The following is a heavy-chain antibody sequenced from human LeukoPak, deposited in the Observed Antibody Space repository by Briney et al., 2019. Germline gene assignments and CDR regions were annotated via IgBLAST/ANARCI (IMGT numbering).Heavy chain of an antibody. CDR2: ISASNGNT. Sequence: ASVKLSCKASGYTFTSYGVSWVRQAPGQGLEWMGWISASNGNTNFAQKLQGRVTLTTDTSTSTAYMELRSLTSDDTAVYYCARYPLSYSSNWHYYFDYWGQGTLLTVSS. V-gene: IGHV1-18*01. D-gene: IGHD6-13*01. CDR1: GYTFTSYG. J-gene: IGHJ4*02. CDR3: ARYPLSYSSNWHYYFDY.